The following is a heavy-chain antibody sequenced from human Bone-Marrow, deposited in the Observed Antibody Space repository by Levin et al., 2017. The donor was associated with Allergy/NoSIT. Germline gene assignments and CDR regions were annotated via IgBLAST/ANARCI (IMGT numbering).Heavy chain of an antibody. Sequence: GESLKISCAVSGVSFSNSGMHWVRQAPGKGLEWVAVISKDGSNKNYGDSVRGRFSISRDNSKNTLYLEINSLRPEDTAMYYCARPRETVPDCSGAGCSPDYWYFDLWGRGTLVIVSS. D-gene: IGHD2-15*01. CDR1: GVSFSNSG. J-gene: IGHJ2*01. CDR2: ISKDGSNK. V-gene: IGHV3-30*03. CDR3: ARPRETVPDCSGAGCSPDYWYFDL.